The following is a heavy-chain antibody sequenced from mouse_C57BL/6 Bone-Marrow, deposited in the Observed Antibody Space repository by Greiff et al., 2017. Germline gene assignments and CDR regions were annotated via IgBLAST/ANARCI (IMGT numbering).Heavy chain of an antibody. J-gene: IGHJ2*01. V-gene: IGHV1-76*01. CDR2: IYPGSGNT. CDR3: ARGMGGYFDY. CDR1: GYTFTDYY. D-gene: IGHD2-10*02. Sequence: QFQLQQSGAELVRPGASVKLSCKASGYTFTDYYINWVKQRPGQGLEWIARIYPGSGNTYYNEKFKGKATLTAEKSSSTAYMQSSSLTSEDASVYVCARGMGGYFDYWGQGTTLTVSA.